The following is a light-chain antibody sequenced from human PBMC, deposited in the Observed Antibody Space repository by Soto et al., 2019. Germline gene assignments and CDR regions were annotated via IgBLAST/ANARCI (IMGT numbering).Light chain of an antibody. V-gene: IGLV2-11*01. CDR3: CSYAGSCTFNWV. CDR1: SSDVGGYNY. J-gene: IGLJ3*02. CDR2: DVS. Sequence: QSVLTQPRSVSGSPGQSVTISCTGTSSDVGGYNYVSWYQQHPGKAPKLMIYDVSKRPSGVPDRFSGSKSGNTASLTISGLQAEDEADYYCCSYAGSCTFNWVFGGGTKLTVL.